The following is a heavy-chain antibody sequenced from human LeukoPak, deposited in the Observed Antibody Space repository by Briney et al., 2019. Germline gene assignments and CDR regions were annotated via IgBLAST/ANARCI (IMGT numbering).Heavy chain of an antibody. CDR1: GYTFTGYY. D-gene: IGHD3-22*01. V-gene: IGHV1-2*02. CDR3: ARSDYDSSGYGGP. CDR2: INPNSGGT. Sequence: GASVKVSCKASGYTFTGYYMHWVRQVPGQGLEWMGWINPNSGGTNYAQKFQGRVTMTRDTSISTAYMELSRLRSDDTAVYYCARSDYDSSGYGGPWGQGTLVTVSS. J-gene: IGHJ5*02.